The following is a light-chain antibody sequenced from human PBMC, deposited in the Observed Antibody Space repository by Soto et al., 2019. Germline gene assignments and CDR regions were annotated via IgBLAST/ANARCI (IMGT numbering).Light chain of an antibody. J-gene: IGKJ1*01. V-gene: IGKV3-20*01. Sequence: EIVLTQSPGTLSLSPGERATLSFRASQSVSSSYLAWYQQKPGQAPRLLIYGASSRATGIPDRFSGSGSGTDFTLTISRLEPEDFAVYYCQQYGSSSWTFGHGTKVDIK. CDR2: GAS. CDR3: QQYGSSSWT. CDR1: QSVSSSY.